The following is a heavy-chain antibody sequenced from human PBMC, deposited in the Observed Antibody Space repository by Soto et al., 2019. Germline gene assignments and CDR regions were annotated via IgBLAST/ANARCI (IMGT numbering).Heavy chain of an antibody. CDR3: ARELDSSWYYFDY. Sequence: WGSLRLSCAASGFTFSSYWMSWVRQAPGKGLEWVANIKQDGSEKYYVDSVKGRFTISRDNAKNSLYLQMNSLRAEDTAVYYCARELDSSWYYFDYWGQGTLVTVSS. D-gene: IGHD6-13*01. CDR1: GFTFSSYW. CDR2: IKQDGSEK. J-gene: IGHJ4*02. V-gene: IGHV3-7*01.